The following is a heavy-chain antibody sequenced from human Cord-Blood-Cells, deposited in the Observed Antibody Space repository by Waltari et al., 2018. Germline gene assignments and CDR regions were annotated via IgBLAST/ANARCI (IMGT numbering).Heavy chain of an antibody. J-gene: IGHJ3*02. CDR2: IRYDGSNK. Sequence: QVQLVESGGGVVQPGGSLRLFCAASGFTFSSYGMHWVRQAPGKGLEWVAFIRYDGSNKYYADSVKGRFTISRDNSKNTLYLQMNSLRAEDTAVYYCAKERGRFSYAFDIWGQGTMVTVSS. V-gene: IGHV3-30*02. CDR3: AKERGRFSYAFDI. D-gene: IGHD3-3*01. CDR1: GFTFSSYG.